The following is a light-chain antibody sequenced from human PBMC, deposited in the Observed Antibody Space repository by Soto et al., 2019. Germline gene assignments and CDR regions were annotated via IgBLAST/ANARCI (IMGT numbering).Light chain of an antibody. CDR2: GAS. Sequence: EIVLTQSPGTLSLSPGERATLSCRASQSVSSSYLAWYQQKPGQAPRLLIYGASSRATGIPDRFSGSGSGTDFTLTIRRLRPEDVAVYYCQQSGRLLTSGPETTVHI. CDR1: QSVSSSY. V-gene: IGKV3-20*01. CDR3: QQSGRLLT. J-gene: IGKJ3*01.